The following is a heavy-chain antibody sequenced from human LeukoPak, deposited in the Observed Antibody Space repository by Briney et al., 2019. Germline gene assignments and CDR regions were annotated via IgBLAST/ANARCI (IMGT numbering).Heavy chain of an antibody. J-gene: IGHJ4*02. CDR2: ISAGNDI. CDR3: AKYAPPTTALTRFFDD. V-gene: IGHV3-23*01. Sequence: GGSLRLSCAASGFSFNNYAMVWVRQTPGKGLEWVSVISAGNDIVYADSVKGRFSNSRDSSKNTLYLQMNSLRVEDTAVYYCAKYAPPTTALTRFFDDWGQGTLVTVSS. D-gene: IGHD4-17*01. CDR1: GFSFNNYA.